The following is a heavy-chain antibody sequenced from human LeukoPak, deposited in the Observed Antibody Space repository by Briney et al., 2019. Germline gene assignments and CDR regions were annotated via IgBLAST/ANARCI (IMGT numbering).Heavy chain of an antibody. D-gene: IGHD6-13*01. CDR1: GFTFSSYS. CDR2: ISSSSSYI. J-gene: IGHJ4*02. V-gene: IGHV3-21*01. Sequence: GGSLRLSCAASGFTFSSYSMNWVRQAPGKGLEWVSSISSSSSYIYYADSVKGRFTISRDNAKNSLYLQMNSLRAEDTAVYYCARVLGIAAAEYFDYWGQGTLVTVSS. CDR3: ARVLGIAAAEYFDY.